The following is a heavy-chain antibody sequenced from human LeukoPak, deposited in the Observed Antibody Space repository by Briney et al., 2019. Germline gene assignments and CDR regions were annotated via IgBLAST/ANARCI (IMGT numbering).Heavy chain of an antibody. V-gene: IGHV1-2*02. CDR2: INPNTGGT. J-gene: IGHJ3*02. CDR3: ATYYDSGVHAFHI. D-gene: IGHD3-22*01. Sequence: GASVKVSCKASGGTFSSYAISWVRQAPGQGLEWMGYINPNTGGTHYAQKFQGRVTVTRDTSISTAYMDLNRLTSDDTAVYYCATYYDSGVHAFHIWGQGTMVTVSS. CDR1: GGTFSSYA.